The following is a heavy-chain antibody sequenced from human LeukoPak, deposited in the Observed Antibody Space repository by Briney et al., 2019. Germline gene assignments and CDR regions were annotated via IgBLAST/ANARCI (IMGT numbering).Heavy chain of an antibody. V-gene: IGHV3-33*06. D-gene: IGHD3-10*01. CDR2: IWYDGSNK. Sequence: PGGSLRLSCAASGFTFSSYGMHWVRQAPGKGLEWVAVIWYDGSNKYYADSVKGRFTISRDNSKNTLYLQMNSLRAEDTAVYYCAKDRWFGNYLDYWGQGTLVTVSS. CDR1: GFTFSSYG. J-gene: IGHJ4*02. CDR3: AKDRWFGNYLDY.